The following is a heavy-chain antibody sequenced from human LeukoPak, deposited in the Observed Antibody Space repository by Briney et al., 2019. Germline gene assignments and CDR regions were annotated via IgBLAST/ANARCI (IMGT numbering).Heavy chain of an antibody. CDR3: ARATVVMFYFDY. CDR2: INPTGGST. Sequence: GASVKVSCKASGYTFISNYIHWVRQAPGQGLEWMGIINPTGGSTSYAQKFQGRVTLTGDPSTSTVYMELNSLRSEDTAVYYCARATVVMFYFDYWGQGTLVTVSS. V-gene: IGHV1-46*01. CDR1: GYTFISNY. D-gene: IGHD4-23*01. J-gene: IGHJ4*02.